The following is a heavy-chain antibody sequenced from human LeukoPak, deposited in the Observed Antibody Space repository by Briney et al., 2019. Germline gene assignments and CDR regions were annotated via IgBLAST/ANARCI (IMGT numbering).Heavy chain of an antibody. V-gene: IGHV5-51*01. CDR3: ASAIRYCSSTSCYTQAFDI. CDR2: IYPGDSDT. Sequence: GESLKISCXGSGYSFTGYWIGWVRQMPGKGLEWMGIIYPGDSDTRYSPSFQGQVTISADKSISTAYLQWSSLKASDTAMYYCASAIRYCSSTSCYTQAFDIWGQGTMVTVSS. J-gene: IGHJ3*02. CDR1: GYSFTGYW. D-gene: IGHD2-2*02.